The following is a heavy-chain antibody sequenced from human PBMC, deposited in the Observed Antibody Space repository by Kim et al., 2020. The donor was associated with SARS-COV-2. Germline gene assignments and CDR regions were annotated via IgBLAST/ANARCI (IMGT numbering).Heavy chain of an antibody. Sequence: SETLSLTCAVYGGSFSGYYWSWIRQPPGKGLEWIGEINHSGSTNYNPSLKRRVTISVDTSKNQFSLKLSSVTAAATAVYYCARERLEGYGKVVRYYFDYLGQGTLVTVSS. V-gene: IGHV4-34*01. CDR1: GGSFSGYY. J-gene: IGHJ4*02. CDR3: ARERLEGYGKVVRYYFDY. CDR2: INHSGST. D-gene: IGHD5-18*01.